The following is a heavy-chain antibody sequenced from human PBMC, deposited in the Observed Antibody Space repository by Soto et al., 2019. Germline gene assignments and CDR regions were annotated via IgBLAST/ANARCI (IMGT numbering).Heavy chain of an antibody. D-gene: IGHD2-15*01. V-gene: IGHV4-30-4*01. Sequence: PSETLSLTCTVSGCSISSGDYYWSWIRQPPGKGLEWIGYIYYSGSTYYNPSLKSRVTISVDTSKNQFSLKLSSVTAADTAVYYCARSLAATHYYYYGMDVWGQGTTVTVSS. CDR3: ARSLAATHYYYYGMDV. CDR1: GCSISSGDYY. CDR2: IYYSGST. J-gene: IGHJ6*02.